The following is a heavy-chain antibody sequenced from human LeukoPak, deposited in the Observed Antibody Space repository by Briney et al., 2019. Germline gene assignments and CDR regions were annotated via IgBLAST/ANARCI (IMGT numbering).Heavy chain of an antibody. CDR1: GFTLSVYW. V-gene: IGHV3-74*01. CDR3: ARGGLYSYGLIDY. CDR2: INSDGSTT. D-gene: IGHD5-18*01. Sequence: GGSLRLSCAASGFTLSVYWMHWVRQAPGKGLVWLSRINSDGSTTTYADPVKGRFTISRDNAKNTLYLQMNSLRAEDTAVYYCARGGLYSYGLIDYWGQGSQVTVSS. J-gene: IGHJ4*02.